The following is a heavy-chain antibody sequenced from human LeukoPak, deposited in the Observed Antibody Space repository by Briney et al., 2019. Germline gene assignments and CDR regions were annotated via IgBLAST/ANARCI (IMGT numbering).Heavy chain of an antibody. CDR2: VSSSSSYT. D-gene: IGHD4-11*01. V-gene: IGHV3-11*06. J-gene: IGHJ6*02. CDR3: ARAPHYSNYGPYYYGMDV. CDR1: GFTFSDYY. Sequence: TGGSLRLSCAASGFTFSDYYMSWIRQAPGKGLEWVSYVSSSSSYTNYADSVKGRFTISRDNAKNSLYLQMNSLRAEDTAVYYCARAPHYSNYGPYYYGMDVWGQGTTVTVSS.